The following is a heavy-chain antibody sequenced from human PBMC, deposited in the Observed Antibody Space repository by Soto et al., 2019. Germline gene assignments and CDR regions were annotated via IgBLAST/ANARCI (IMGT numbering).Heavy chain of an antibody. Sequence: GGSLRLSCAASGFTFGSYGMHWVRQAPGKGLEWVAVIWYDGSNKYYADSVKGRFTISRDNSKNTLYLQMNSLGAEDTAVYYCARIPQIAVAGTRFGCFDLWGRGTLVTVSS. V-gene: IGHV3-33*01. J-gene: IGHJ2*01. D-gene: IGHD6-19*01. CDR1: GFTFGSYG. CDR3: ARIPQIAVAGTRFGCFDL. CDR2: IWYDGSNK.